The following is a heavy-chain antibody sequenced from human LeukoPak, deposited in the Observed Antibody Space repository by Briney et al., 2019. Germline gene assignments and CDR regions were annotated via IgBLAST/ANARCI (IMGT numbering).Heavy chain of an antibody. CDR2: MNPNSGNT. J-gene: IGHJ4*02. CDR1: GYTFTSYD. Sequence: ASVKVSCKASGYTFTSYDINWVRQATGQGLEWMGWMNPNSGNTGYAQKFQGRVTMTRNTSISTAYMELSSLRSEDTAVYYCARGADILTGYYLSAFGYWGQGTLVTVSS. CDR3: ARGADILTGYYLSAFGY. V-gene: IGHV1-8*01. D-gene: IGHD3-9*01.